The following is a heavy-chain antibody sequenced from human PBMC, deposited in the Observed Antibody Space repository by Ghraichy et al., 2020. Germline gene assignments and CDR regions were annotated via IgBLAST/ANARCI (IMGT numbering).Heavy chain of an antibody. CDR3: AKDPRSGYHFPRGLFDP. CDR1: GFTFSSYA. J-gene: IGHJ5*02. CDR2: ISGSGGST. D-gene: IGHD3-22*01. V-gene: IGHV3-23*01. Sequence: GGSLRLSCAASGFTFSSYAMSWVRQAPGKGLEWVSAISGSGGSTYYTDSVKGRFTISRDNSKNTLYLQMNSLRAEDTAVYYCAKDPRSGYHFPRGLFDPWGQGTLVTVSS.